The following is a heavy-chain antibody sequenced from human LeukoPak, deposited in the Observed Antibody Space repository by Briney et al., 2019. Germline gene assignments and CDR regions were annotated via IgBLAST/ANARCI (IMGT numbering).Heavy chain of an antibody. V-gene: IGHV3-23*01. CDR3: AKETDQYYYYGMDV. CDR1: GSTFSGYA. CDR2: ISGSGGST. J-gene: IGHJ6*02. Sequence: GGALRLSCAASGSTFSGYAMSWVRQAPGKGLEWVSAISGSGGSTYYADSVKGRFTISRDNSKNTLYLQMNSLRAEDTAVYYCAKETDQYYYYGMDVWGQGTTVTVSS.